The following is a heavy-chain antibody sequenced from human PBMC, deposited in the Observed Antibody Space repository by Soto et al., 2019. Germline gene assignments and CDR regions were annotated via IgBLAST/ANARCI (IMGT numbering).Heavy chain of an antibody. CDR2: IYWDGDR. Sequence: QITLKESGPTLVKPTQTLTLTRTFSGFSLSTGGMGVGWIRQPPGKALEWLALIYWDGDRRYRPSLMSRLTIAKDTSKNQVVLTMTNMDPVDTATYYCVHSRCGGDCLQSYSSHYYYGMDIWGQGTTVTVSS. CDR3: VHSRCGGDCLQSYSSHYYYGMDI. J-gene: IGHJ6*02. CDR1: GFSLSTGGMG. V-gene: IGHV2-5*02. D-gene: IGHD2-21*02.